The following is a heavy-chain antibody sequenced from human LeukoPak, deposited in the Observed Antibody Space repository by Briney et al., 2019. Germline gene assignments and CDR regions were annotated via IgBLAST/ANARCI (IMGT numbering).Heavy chain of an antibody. V-gene: IGHV4-34*01. Sequence: SETLPLTCAVYGGSFSGYYWSWIRQPPGKGLEWIGEINHSGSTNYNPSLKSRVTISVDTSKNQFSLKLSSVTAADTAVYYCARGRGNRTDNEYYFDYWGQGTLVTVSS. J-gene: IGHJ4*02. CDR2: INHSGST. D-gene: IGHD3-16*01. CDR1: GGSFSGYY. CDR3: ARGRGNRTDNEYYFDY.